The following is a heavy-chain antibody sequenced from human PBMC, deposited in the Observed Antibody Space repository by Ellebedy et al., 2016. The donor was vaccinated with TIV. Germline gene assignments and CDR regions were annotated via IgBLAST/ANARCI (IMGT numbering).Heavy chain of an antibody. J-gene: IGHJ4*02. Sequence: GESLKISCAASGFTFSNHAMSWVHQAPGKGLEWVSGISGSGGDTNYADSVKGRFTVSRDNSQNTLYLQMNSLRAEDTAVYYCAKGTSGKGSSCFDYWGQGTLVTVSS. CDR1: GFTFSNHA. CDR2: ISGSGGDT. D-gene: IGHD6-6*01. CDR3: AKGTSGKGSSCFDY. V-gene: IGHV3-23*01.